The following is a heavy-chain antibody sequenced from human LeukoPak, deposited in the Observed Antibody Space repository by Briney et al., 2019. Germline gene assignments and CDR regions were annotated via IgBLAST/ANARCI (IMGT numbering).Heavy chain of an antibody. V-gene: IGHV3-30*02. CDR1: GFTFRNYG. CDR3: AKDPGASVSGFYMDV. D-gene: IGHD2-8*02. Sequence: GGSLRLSCAASGFTFRNYGMDWVRQATGKGLEWVSFIWSDGNNRFYADSVKGRFTISRDNSKNMLYLQMDTLRAEDTALYYCAKDPGASVSGFYMDVWGKGTTVIVSS. J-gene: IGHJ6*03. CDR2: IWSDGNNR.